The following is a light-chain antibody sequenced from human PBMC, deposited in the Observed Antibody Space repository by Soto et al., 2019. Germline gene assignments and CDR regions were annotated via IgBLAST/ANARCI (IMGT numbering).Light chain of an antibody. V-gene: IGKV3-20*01. CDR2: ATS. CDR3: QQYHGSSYT. J-gene: IGKJ2*01. Sequence: EIVLTQSPGTLSLSPGERATLSCRASQSISSSYLAWYQQKPGQAPRLLIYATSSRATGIPDRFSGSGSGTEFTLTISRLEPEDFAVFYCQQYHGSSYTFGQGTKLEIK. CDR1: QSISSSY.